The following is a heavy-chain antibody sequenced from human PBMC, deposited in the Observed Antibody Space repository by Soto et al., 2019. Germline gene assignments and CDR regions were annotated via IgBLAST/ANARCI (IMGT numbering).Heavy chain of an antibody. CDR3: ARGDSTDCSNGVGSCFYNHDMDV. V-gene: IGHV1-2*04. D-gene: IGHD2-8*01. J-gene: IGHJ6*02. CDR2: INPKSGGT. Sequence: VASVKVSCKASGYSFTDYHIHWVRQAPGQGLEWLGRINPKSGGTSTAQKFQGWVTMTTDTSSSTASMELTRLTSDDTAIYYCARGDSTDCSNGVGSCFYNHDMDVWGQGATVTVSS. CDR1: GYSFTDYH.